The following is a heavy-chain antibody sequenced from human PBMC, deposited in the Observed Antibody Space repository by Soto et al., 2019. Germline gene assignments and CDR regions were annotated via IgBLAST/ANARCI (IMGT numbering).Heavy chain of an antibody. D-gene: IGHD4-17*01. CDR1: GFTFSSYG. CDR2: IWYDGSNK. Sequence: HPGGSLRLSCAASGFTFSSYGMHWVRQAPGKGLEWVAVIWYDGSNKYYADSVKGRFTISRDNSKNTLYLQMNSLRAEDTAVYYCARDRYGAYYYGMDVWGQGTTVTVSS. CDR3: ARDRYGAYYYGMDV. J-gene: IGHJ6*02. V-gene: IGHV3-33*01.